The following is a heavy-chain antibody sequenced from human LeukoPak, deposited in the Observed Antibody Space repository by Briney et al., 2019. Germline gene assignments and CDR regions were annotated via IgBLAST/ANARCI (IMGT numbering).Heavy chain of an antibody. CDR3: ARTYYYGSGILTTFDP. J-gene: IGHJ5*02. CDR2: IYYSGST. Sequence: SETLSLTCTVSGGSISSYYWSWIRQPPGEGLEWIGYIYYSGSTNYNPSLKSRVTISVDTSKNQFSLKLSSVTAADTAVYYCARTYYYGSGILTTFDPWGQGTLVTVSS. D-gene: IGHD3-10*01. CDR1: GGSISSYY. V-gene: IGHV4-59*08.